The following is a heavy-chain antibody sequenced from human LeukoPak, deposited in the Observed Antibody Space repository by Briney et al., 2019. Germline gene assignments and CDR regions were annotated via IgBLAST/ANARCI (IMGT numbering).Heavy chain of an antibody. V-gene: IGHV4-30-4*08. CDR2: IYYSGST. CDR1: GGSISSSSYY. J-gene: IGHJ4*02. Sequence: SETLSLTCTVSGGSISSSSYYWDWIRQPPGKGLEWIGYIYYSGSTYYNPSLKSRVTISVDTSKNQFSLKLSSVTAANTAVYYCARVVTGGDYVDYWGQGTLVAVSS. CDR3: ARVVTGGDYVDY. D-gene: IGHD2-8*02.